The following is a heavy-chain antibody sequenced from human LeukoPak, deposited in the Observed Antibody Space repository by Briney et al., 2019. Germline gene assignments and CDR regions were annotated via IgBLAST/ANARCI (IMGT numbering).Heavy chain of an antibody. D-gene: IGHD3-10*01. V-gene: IGHV3-23*01. CDR3: AKRGPGSPQSGKYYFDY. Sequence: PGGSLRLSCAASGFTFSTYGMTWVRQAPGKGLEWVAAISGSAVTFYGGSVKGRFTISRDNSKKMVYLQMNSLTAEDTAVYYCAKRGPGSPQSGKYYFDYWGQGTLVTVSS. CDR2: ISGSAVT. J-gene: IGHJ4*02. CDR1: GFTFSTYG.